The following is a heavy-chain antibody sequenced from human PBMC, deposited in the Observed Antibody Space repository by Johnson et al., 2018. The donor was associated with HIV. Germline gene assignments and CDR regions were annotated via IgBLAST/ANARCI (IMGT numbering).Heavy chain of an antibody. V-gene: IGHV3-9*01. J-gene: IGHJ3*02. CDR3: ARDLIVGTTRTGAFDI. Sequence: VQLVESGGGLVQPGRSLRLSCAASGFTFDDYGMSWVRQAPGKGLEWVSGISWNSGSIGYADSVKGRFTISRDNAKNSLYLQMNSLRAEDTAVYFCARDLIVGTTRTGAFDIWGQGTMVTVSS. D-gene: IGHD1-26*01. CDR2: ISWNSGSI. CDR1: GFTFDDYG.